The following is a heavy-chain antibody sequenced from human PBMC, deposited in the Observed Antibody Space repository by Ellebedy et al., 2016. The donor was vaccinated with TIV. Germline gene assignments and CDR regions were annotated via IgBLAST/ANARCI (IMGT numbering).Heavy chain of an antibody. D-gene: IGHD1-7*01. J-gene: IGHJ2*01. CDR3: ARERNYYFDL. CDR2: IRSKAYGGTT. V-gene: IGHV3-49*04. Sequence: GESLKISCAASGFAFSSYTMNWVRQAPGKGLEWVGFIRSKAYGGTTEYAASVIGRFTISRDDSKNSLYLQMNSLKTEDTAVYYCARERNYYFDLWGRGTLVTVSS. CDR1: GFAFSSYT.